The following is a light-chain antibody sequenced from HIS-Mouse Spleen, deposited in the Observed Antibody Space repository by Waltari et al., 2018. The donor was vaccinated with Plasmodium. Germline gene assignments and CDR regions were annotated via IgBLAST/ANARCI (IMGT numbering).Light chain of an antibody. Sequence: EIVLTQSPATLSLSPGKRATLPCRASQSVSSSLAWYQQKPGQAPRLLIYDASNRATGIPARFSGSGSGTDFTLTISSLEPEDFAVYYCQQRSNWMYTFGQGTKLEIK. CDR1: QSVSSS. CDR2: DAS. J-gene: IGKJ2*01. CDR3: QQRSNWMYT. V-gene: IGKV3-11*01.